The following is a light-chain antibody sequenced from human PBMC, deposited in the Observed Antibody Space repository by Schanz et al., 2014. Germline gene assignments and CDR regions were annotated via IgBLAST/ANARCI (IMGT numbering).Light chain of an antibody. V-gene: IGKV3-20*01. J-gene: IGKJ2*01. CDR2: GAS. Sequence: EIVLTQSPGTLSLSPGERATLSCWASESVSSDYLAWYQQKPGQAPRLLIYGASSRATGIPDRFTGSGSGADFTLTISRLEPEDFAVYYCQQYHTSPYTFGQGTKLEIK. CDR3: QQYHTSPYT. CDR1: ESVSSDY.